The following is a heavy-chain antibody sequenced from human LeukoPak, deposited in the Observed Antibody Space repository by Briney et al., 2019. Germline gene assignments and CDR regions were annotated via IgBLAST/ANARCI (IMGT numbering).Heavy chain of an antibody. J-gene: IGHJ4*02. CDR2: ISKTADIT. D-gene: IGHD4-23*01. CDR3: ANARWYLNH. V-gene: IGHV3-23*01. Sequence: GGSLRLSCAASGFTFSSYWMSWVRQAPGKGLEWVSVISKTADITSYADSVKGRITISRDNSKNTLYLQMNSLRAEDTAVYYCANARWYLNHWGQGTLVTVSS. CDR1: GFTFSSYW.